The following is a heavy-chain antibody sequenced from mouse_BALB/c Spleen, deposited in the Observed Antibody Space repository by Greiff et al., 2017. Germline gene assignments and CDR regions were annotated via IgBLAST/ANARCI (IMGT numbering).Heavy chain of an antibody. J-gene: IGHJ4*01. D-gene: IGHD4-1*02. Sequence: EVKLMESGGGLVQPGGSLRLSCATSGFTFTDYYMSWVRQPPGKALEWLGFIRNKANGYTTEYSASVKGRFTISRDNSQSILYLQMNTLRAEDSATYYCARDIQLSYYYAMDYWGQGTSVTVSS. CDR2: IRNKANGYTT. V-gene: IGHV7-3*02. CDR3: ARDIQLSYYYAMDY. CDR1: GFTFTDYY.